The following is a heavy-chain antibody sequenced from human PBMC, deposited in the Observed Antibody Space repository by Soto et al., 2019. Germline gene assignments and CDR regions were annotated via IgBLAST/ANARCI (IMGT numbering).Heavy chain of an antibody. CDR2: INTHNGNT. Sequence: ASVKVSCKASGYTFISYGISWVRQAPGQGLEWMGWINTHNGNTNYARELQGRVSMTTDTPTSTAYMELRSLRSDDTAVFYCARVFGTYYDILTGLWGGHFDYWGQGTQVTVSS. D-gene: IGHD3-9*01. CDR1: GYTFISYG. J-gene: IGHJ4*02. CDR3: ARVFGTYYDILTGLWGGHFDY. V-gene: IGHV1-18*01.